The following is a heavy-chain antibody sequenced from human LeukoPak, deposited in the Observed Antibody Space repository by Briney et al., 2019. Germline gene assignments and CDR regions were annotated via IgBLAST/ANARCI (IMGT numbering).Heavy chain of an antibody. CDR3: ARDQCDTWSRRGNFDS. V-gene: IGHV3-7*03. D-gene: IGHD3-3*01. Sequence: PGGSLRLSCAASGFIFSQYSMNWVRQAPGKGLEWVANIKLDGSEKNYVDSVKGRFTISRDNTKNSLYLQMNSLRAEDTAVFYCARDQCDTWSRRGNFDSWGQGTLVIVSS. CDR2: IKLDGSEK. CDR1: GFIFSQYS. J-gene: IGHJ4*02.